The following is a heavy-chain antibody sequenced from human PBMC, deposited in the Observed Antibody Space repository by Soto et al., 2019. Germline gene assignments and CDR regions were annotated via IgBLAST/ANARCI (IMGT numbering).Heavy chain of an antibody. J-gene: IGHJ4*02. Sequence: GGSLRLSCAASGFTFSSYAMGWVRQGPGKGLEWVAVVSIGGSTHYADSVRGRFTISRDNSKNALSLQMNSLTAEDTAVYFCAKRRGAGGHFDYWGQGALVTVSS. V-gene: IGHV3-23*01. CDR3: AKRRGAGGHFDY. D-gene: IGHD2-15*01. CDR2: VSIGGST. CDR1: GFTFSSYA.